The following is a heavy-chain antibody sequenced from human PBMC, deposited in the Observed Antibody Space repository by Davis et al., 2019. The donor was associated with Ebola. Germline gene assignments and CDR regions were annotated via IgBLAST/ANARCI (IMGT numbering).Heavy chain of an antibody. CDR2: ISWDGGST. V-gene: IGHV3-43*01. CDR1: GFTFDDYT. CDR3: ARGGPNYDVDY. D-gene: IGHD3-22*01. J-gene: IGHJ4*02. Sequence: GESLKISCAASGFTFDDYTMHWVRQAPGKGLEWVSLISWDGGSTYYADSVKGRFTISRDNSNNSLYLQMNSLRVDDTAVYFCARGGPNYDVDYWGQGTLVTVSA.